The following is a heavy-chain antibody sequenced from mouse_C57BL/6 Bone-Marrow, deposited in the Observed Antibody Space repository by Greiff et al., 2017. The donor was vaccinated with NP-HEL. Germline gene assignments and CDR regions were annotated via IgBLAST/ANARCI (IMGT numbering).Heavy chain of an antibody. D-gene: IGHD2-2*01. CDR1: GFNIKDYY. Sequence: EVKLMQSGAELVKPGASVKLSCTASGFNIKDYYMHWVKQRPEQGLEWIGRIDPEDGDTKSAPKFQGKATITADTSSNTAYLQLSSLTSEDTAVYYCAISGWLRDAMDYGGQGTATTVTA. CDR2: IDPEDGDT. V-gene: IGHV14-2*01. CDR3: AISGWLRDAMDY. J-gene: IGHJ4*01.